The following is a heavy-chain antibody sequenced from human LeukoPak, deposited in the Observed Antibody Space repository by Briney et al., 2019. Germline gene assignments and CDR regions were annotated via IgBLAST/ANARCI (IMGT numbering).Heavy chain of an antibody. V-gene: IGHV3-48*03. CDR1: GFTFSSYE. Sequence: GGSLRLSCAASGFTFSSYEMTWARQAPGKGLDYISYISHSGDNVYYADSVKGRFTISRDNAKNSVYLQMDSLRAEDTAVYYCARDQGKQSHGQLDYWGQGSLVTVSA. CDR2: ISHSGDNV. J-gene: IGHJ4*02. D-gene: IGHD5-18*01. CDR3: ARDQGKQSHGQLDY.